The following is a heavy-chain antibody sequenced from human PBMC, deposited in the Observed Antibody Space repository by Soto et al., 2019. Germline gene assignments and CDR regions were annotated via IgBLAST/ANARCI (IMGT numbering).Heavy chain of an antibody. Sequence: QVQLQESGPGLVKPSQTLSLTCTVSGGSITSSGYYWSWIRPHPGEGLEWIGFTANSVSTSYNPSVKRRVTISVDASSNQFSLHLKAVTAADTAVYYCARGGGSTKVDYWGQGTLVTVSP. J-gene: IGHJ4*02. CDR3: ARGGGSTKVDY. D-gene: IGHD2-2*01. CDR2: TANSVST. V-gene: IGHV4-31*03. CDR1: GGSITSSGYY.